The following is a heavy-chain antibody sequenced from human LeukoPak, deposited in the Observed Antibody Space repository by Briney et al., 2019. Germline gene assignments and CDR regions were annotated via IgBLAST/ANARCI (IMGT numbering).Heavy chain of an antibody. CDR2: IYYSGST. D-gene: IGHD3-10*01. Sequence: SETLSLTCTVSGGSISSYYWSWIRQPPGKGLEWIGYIYYSGSTNYNPSLKSRVTMSVDASKNQFSLKLSSVTAADTAVYYCARDPSSFGGRLDPWGQGTLVAVSS. CDR1: GGSISSYY. CDR3: ARDPSSFGGRLDP. J-gene: IGHJ5*02. V-gene: IGHV4-59*12.